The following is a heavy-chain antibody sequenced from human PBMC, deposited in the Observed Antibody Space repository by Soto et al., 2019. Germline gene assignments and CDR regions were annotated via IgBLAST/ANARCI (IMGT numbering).Heavy chain of an antibody. V-gene: IGHV1-3*01. Sequence: QVQLVQSGAEVKKPGASVKVSCKASGYTFTNYALHWVRQAPGQRLEWMGWINAGNGNTKYSQKFQGRVTITRDTAASTAYMELSSLRSEDTAVYYCAKDRITMVREVLIIQNWGQGTLVTVS. D-gene: IGHD3-10*01. CDR1: GYTFTNYA. CDR2: INAGNGNT. J-gene: IGHJ4*02. CDR3: AKDRITMVREVLIIQN.